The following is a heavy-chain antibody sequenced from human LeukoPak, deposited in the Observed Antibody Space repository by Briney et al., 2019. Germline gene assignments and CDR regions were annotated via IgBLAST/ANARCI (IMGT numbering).Heavy chain of an antibody. CDR1: GGSISGSH. D-gene: IGHD2-15*01. Sequence: SETLSLTCTVSGGSISGSHWSWIRQPAGKGLEWIGRIYSSGSTNYNPSLKSRVTMSVDTSKNQVSLKLNSVTAADTAVYYCARGFCSGGSCYLFDSWGQGTLVTVSS. V-gene: IGHV4-4*07. CDR2: IYSSGST. J-gene: IGHJ4*02. CDR3: ARGFCSGGSCYLFDS.